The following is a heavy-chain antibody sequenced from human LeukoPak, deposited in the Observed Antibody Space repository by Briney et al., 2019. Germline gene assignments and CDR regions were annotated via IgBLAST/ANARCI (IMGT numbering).Heavy chain of an antibody. V-gene: IGHV3-23*01. Sequence: GGSLRLSCAASGFTFSSYAMSWVRQAPGKGLEWVSAISGSGGSIYYADSVKGRFTISRDNSKNTLYLQMNSLRAEDTAVYYCAKASGIVGATLFFDYWGQGTLVTVSS. J-gene: IGHJ4*02. CDR3: AKASGIVGATLFFDY. CDR2: ISGSGGSI. D-gene: IGHD1-26*01. CDR1: GFTFSSYA.